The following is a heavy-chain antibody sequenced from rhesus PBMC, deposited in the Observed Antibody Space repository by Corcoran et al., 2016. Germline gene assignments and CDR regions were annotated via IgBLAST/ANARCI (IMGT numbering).Heavy chain of an antibody. D-gene: IGHD6-25*01. CDR2: VDPVYGEI. V-gene: IGHV1-156D*01. CDR3: ARSWGSSWKFIN. Sequence: EVQLVQSGAEVKKPGASVKVSCKVSGYTFTELSWHWVRQAPGKGLEWMGGVDPVYGEIIHAEKFQDRVTMTEDTSTDTAYMELSSLRSEDTAVYYCARSWGSSWKFINWGQGVLVTVSS. CDR1: GYTFTELS. J-gene: IGHJ4*01.